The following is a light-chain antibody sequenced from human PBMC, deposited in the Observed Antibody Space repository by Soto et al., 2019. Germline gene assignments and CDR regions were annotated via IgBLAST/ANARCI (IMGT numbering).Light chain of an antibody. V-gene: IGKV3-15*01. CDR2: DTS. Sequence: EVVMTQSPATLSVSPGEGVTLSCRASQVIGDTLAWYQHKPGQTPRLLIYDTSTRATGVPDRFRGSRSGPEFTLTISSLQSEDFAIYYCQPYNTWPLTFGGGTKVESK. CDR1: QVIGDT. CDR3: QPYNTWPLT. J-gene: IGKJ4*01.